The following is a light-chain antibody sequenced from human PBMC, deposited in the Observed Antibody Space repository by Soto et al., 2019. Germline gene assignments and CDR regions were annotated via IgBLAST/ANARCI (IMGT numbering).Light chain of an antibody. J-gene: IGLJ2*01. CDR3: RSYTSSSTLV. CDR1: SSDVGGYNY. CDR2: DVS. Sequence: QSALTQPASVSGSPGQSITISCTGTSSDVGGYNYVPWYQQHPGKGPKLMIYDVSNRPSGVSNRFSGSKSGNTASLTISGLQAEDEANYYCRSYTSSSTLVFGGGTKLTVL. V-gene: IGLV2-14*01.